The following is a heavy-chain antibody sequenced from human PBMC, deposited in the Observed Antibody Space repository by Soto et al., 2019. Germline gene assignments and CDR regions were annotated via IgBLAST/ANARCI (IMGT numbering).Heavy chain of an antibody. CDR3: ARVNY. CDR2: ISSSSSTI. V-gene: IGHV3-48*01. CDR1: GFTFSSYS. J-gene: IGHJ4*02. Sequence: EVQLMESGGGLVQPGGSLRLSCAASGFTFSSYSMNWVRQAPGKGLEWVSYISSSSSTIYYADSVKGRFTISRDNAKNSLYLQMNSLRAEDTAVYYCARVNYWGQGTLVTVSS.